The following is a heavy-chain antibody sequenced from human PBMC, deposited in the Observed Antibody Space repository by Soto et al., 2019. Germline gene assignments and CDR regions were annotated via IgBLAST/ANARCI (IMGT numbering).Heavy chain of an antibody. CDR2: MNPNSGNT. V-gene: IGHV1-8*01. J-gene: IGHJ5*02. D-gene: IGHD3-16*01. Sequence: GASVKVSCKASGYTFTSYDINWVRQAAGQGLEWMGWMNPNSGNTGYAQKFQGRVTMTRNTSISTAYMELSSLRSEDTAVYYCARDNWSHYIWGSPQDNWFEPWGQGTLVTVSS. CDR3: ARDNWSHYIWGSPQDNWFEP. CDR1: GYTFTSYD.